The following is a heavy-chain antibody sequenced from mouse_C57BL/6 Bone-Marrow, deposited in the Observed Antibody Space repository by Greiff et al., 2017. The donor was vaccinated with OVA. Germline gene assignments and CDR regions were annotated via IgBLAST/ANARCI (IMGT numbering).Heavy chain of an antibody. J-gene: IGHJ2*01. Sequence: EVKLVESGPVLVKPGASVKMSCKASGYTFTDYYMNWVKQSHGKSLEWIGVINPYNGGTSYNQKFKGKATLTVDKSSSTAYMELNSLTSEDSAVYYCARERGLRGDWGKGTTLTVSS. V-gene: IGHV1-19*01. CDR3: ARERGLRGD. D-gene: IGHD2-4*01. CDR2: INPYNGGT. CDR1: GYTFTDYY.